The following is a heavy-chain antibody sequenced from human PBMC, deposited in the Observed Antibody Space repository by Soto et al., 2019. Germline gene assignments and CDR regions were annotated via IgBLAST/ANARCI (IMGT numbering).Heavy chain of an antibody. V-gene: IGHV3-30-3*01. CDR1: GFTFSSYA. J-gene: IGHJ4*02. CDR2: ISYDGSNK. D-gene: IGHD3-22*01. Sequence: QVQLVESGGGVVQPGRSLRLSCAASGFTFSSYAMHWVRQAPGKGLEWVAVISYDGSNKYYADSVKGRFTISRDNSKNXXYLQMNSLRAEDTAVYYCARGGTYYYDSSGYSLDYWGQGTLVTVSS. CDR3: ARGGTYYYDSSGYSLDY.